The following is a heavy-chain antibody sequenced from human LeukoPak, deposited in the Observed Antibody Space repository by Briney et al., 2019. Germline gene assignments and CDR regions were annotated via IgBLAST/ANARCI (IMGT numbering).Heavy chain of an antibody. CDR3: ARRRDTSMMNPLFHPFDY. V-gene: IGHV5-51*01. D-gene: IGHD5-18*01. CDR2: IYPGDSDT. J-gene: IGHJ4*02. Sequence: GESLKISCKGSGYSFTSYWIGWVRQMPGKGLEWMGIIYPGDSDTRYSPSFQGQVTISADKSFSTAYLQWSSLKASDTAMYYCARRRDTSMMNPLFHPFDYWGQGTLVTVSS. CDR1: GYSFTSYW.